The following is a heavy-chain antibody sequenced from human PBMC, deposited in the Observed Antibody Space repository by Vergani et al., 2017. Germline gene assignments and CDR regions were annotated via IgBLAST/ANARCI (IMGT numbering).Heavy chain of an antibody. D-gene: IGHD3-22*01. J-gene: IGHJ4*02. CDR3: ASSSGYYDSSGYSNY. Sequence: QVQLVQSGAEVKKPGASVKVSCKASGYTFTGYYMHWVRQAPGQGLEWMGWINPNSGGTNYAQKLQGRVTMTTDTSTSTAYMELRSLRSDDTAVYYCASSSGYYDSSGYSNYWGQGTLVTVSS. V-gene: IGHV1-2*02. CDR1: GYTFTGYY. CDR2: INPNSGGT.